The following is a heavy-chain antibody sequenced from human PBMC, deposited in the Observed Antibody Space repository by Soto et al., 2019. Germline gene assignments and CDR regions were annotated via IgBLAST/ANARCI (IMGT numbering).Heavy chain of an antibody. Sequence: QITLKESGPTLVKPTQTLTLTCTFSGFSLSTSGVGVGWIRQPPGKALEWLALIYWDDDKRYSPSLKSRLTITKDTSKNQVVLTMTNMDPVDTATYYCAHSYCSGGSCYPLRPLNPWGQGTLVTVSS. CDR1: GFSLSTSGVG. V-gene: IGHV2-5*02. J-gene: IGHJ5*02. D-gene: IGHD2-15*01. CDR2: IYWDDDK. CDR3: AHSYCSGGSCYPLRPLNP.